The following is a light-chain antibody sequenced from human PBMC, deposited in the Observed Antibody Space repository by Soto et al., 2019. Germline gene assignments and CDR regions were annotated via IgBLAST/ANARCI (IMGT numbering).Light chain of an antibody. J-gene: IGLJ2*01. CDR1: SSDVGGYNY. Sequence: QSVLTQPRSVSGSPGQSVTISCTGTSSDVGGYNYVSWYQQHPGKAPKLMIYDVSKRPSGVPDRFSGSKSGNTASLTISGRQAEDEADYYCCSYAGSYGVVFGGGTKLTV. CDR2: DVS. CDR3: CSYAGSYGVV. V-gene: IGLV2-11*01.